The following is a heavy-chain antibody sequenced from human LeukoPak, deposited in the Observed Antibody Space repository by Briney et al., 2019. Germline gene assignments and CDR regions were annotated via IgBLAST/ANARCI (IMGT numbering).Heavy chain of an antibody. CDR2: LSGSGSTT. CDR3: AKAGYSSSWPLDY. D-gene: IGHD6-13*01. V-gene: IGHV3-23*01. J-gene: IGHJ4*02. Sequence: PGGSLRLSCAASGFTFTSDGMSWVCQAPGKGLEWVSALSGSGSTTYYADSVKGRFTISRDNSKNTLFLEMNSLRVEDTAVYYCAKAGYSSSWPLDYWGQGTQVTVSS. CDR1: GFTFTSDG.